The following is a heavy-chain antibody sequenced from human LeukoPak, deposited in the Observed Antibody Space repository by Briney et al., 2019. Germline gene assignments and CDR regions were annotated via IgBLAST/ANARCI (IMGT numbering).Heavy chain of an antibody. Sequence: ASVKVSCKASGYTFTGYYMHWVRQAPGQGLEWMGWINPNSGGTNYAQKFQGRVTMTRDTSISTAYMELSRLRAEDTALYYCAKGYSYGKFDYWGQGTLVTVSS. CDR1: GYTFTGYY. CDR2: INPNSGGT. V-gene: IGHV1-2*02. CDR3: AKGYSYGKFDY. D-gene: IGHD5-18*01. J-gene: IGHJ4*02.